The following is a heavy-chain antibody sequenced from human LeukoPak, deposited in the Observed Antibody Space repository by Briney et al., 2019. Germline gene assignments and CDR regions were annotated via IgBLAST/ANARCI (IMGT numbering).Heavy chain of an antibody. D-gene: IGHD6-13*01. CDR1: GGSISSYY. CDR3: ARDAIAAAGPRWFDP. V-gene: IGHV4-59*01. Sequence: SETLSLTCTVSGGSISSYYWSWLRQPPGKGLEWIGYIYYSGSTNYNPSLKSRVTISVDTSKNQFSLKLSSVTAADTAVYYCARDAIAAAGPRWFDPWGQGTLVTVSS. CDR2: IYYSGST. J-gene: IGHJ5*02.